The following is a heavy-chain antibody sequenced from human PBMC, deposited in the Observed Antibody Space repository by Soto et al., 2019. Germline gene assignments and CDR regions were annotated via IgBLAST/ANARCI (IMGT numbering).Heavy chain of an antibody. Sequence: GESLKISCAASGFTFSSYGMHWVRQAPGKGLEWVAVIWYDGSNKYYADSVKGRFTISRDNSKNTLYLQMNSLRAEDTAVYYCAREYSYGTPATYYYGMDVWGQGTTVTVSS. V-gene: IGHV3-33*01. CDR2: IWYDGSNK. CDR1: GFTFSSYG. CDR3: AREYSYGTPATYYYGMDV. D-gene: IGHD5-18*01. J-gene: IGHJ6*02.